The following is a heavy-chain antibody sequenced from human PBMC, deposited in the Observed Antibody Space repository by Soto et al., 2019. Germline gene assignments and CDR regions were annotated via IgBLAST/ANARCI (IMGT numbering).Heavy chain of an antibody. CDR1: GFTFSSYA. CDR2: ISYDGSNK. D-gene: IGHD2-15*01. CDR3: ARVWGYCSGGSCYPSYGMDV. Sequence: XGSLRLSCAASGFTFSSYAMHWVRQAPGKGLEWVAVISYDGSNKYYADSVKGRFTISRDNSKNTLYLQMNSLRAEDTAVYYCARVWGYCSGGSCYPSYGMDVWGQGTTVTVSS. J-gene: IGHJ6*02. V-gene: IGHV3-30-3*01.